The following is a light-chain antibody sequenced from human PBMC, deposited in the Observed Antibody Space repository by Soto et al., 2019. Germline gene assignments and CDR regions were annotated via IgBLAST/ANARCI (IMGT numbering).Light chain of an antibody. CDR2: DAS. CDR1: QSVSGY. CDR3: QQRSSWPWT. Sequence: EIVLTQSPDTLSLSPGERVTLSCRASQSVSGYLAWYQQKPGQAPRLLIYDASNSATGIPARFSGSGSGTDFTLTISSLEPEDFAVYYCQQRSSWPWTFGQGTKVEIK. V-gene: IGKV3-11*01. J-gene: IGKJ1*01.